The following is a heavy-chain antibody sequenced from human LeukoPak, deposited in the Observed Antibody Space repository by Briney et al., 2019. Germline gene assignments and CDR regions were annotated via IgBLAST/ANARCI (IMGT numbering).Heavy chain of an antibody. Sequence: ASVKVSCKASGYTFTGYYMHWVRQAPGQGLEWMGWINPNSGGTNYAQKFQGRVTMTRDTSISTAYMELGRLRSDDTAVYYCARGPSYSSGQVGEDYWGQGTLVTVSS. V-gene: IGHV1-2*02. D-gene: IGHD6-19*01. J-gene: IGHJ4*02. CDR3: ARGPSYSSGQVGEDY. CDR2: INPNSGGT. CDR1: GYTFTGYY.